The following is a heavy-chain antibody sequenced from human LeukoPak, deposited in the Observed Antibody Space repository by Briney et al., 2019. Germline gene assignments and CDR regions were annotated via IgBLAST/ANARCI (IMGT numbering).Heavy chain of an antibody. Sequence: SETLSLTCGVYGGSFSGYYWSWIRQPPGKGLEWIGEINHSGSTNYNPSLKSRVTISVDTSKNQFSLKLSSVTAADTAVYYCARGQRYYDYVWGSYRLPYYFDYWGQGTLVTVSS. CDR3: ARGQRYYDYVWGSYRLPYYFDY. D-gene: IGHD3-16*02. CDR1: GGSFSGYY. V-gene: IGHV4-34*01. J-gene: IGHJ4*02. CDR2: INHSGST.